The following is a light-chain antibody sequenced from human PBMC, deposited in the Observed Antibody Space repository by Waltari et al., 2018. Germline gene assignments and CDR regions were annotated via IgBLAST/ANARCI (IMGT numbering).Light chain of an antibody. Sequence: QSALTQPASVSGSPGQSITISCTGTSSDLGGYNFVSWYQQHPGKAPKVLIYECTKRPSGISNRFSGSKSGNTASLTISGLQAEDEADYYCCSYAGRITFVVFGGGTKLTVL. V-gene: IGLV2-23*01. CDR2: ECT. CDR1: SSDLGGYNF. J-gene: IGLJ2*01. CDR3: CSYAGRITFVV.